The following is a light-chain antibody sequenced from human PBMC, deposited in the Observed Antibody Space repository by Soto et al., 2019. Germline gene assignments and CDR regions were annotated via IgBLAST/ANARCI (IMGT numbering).Light chain of an antibody. J-gene: IGKJ1*01. CDR1: QALSNY. Sequence: DIQLTQSPSFLSASVGDRVTITCRASQALSNYLAWYQQKPGKAPDLLIYSASTLQSGVPSRFSGSGSETEFTLTIRDLQPEDFATYYCQQYNSYSPTFGQGTKVDIK. CDR2: SAS. CDR3: QQYNSYSPT. V-gene: IGKV1-9*01.